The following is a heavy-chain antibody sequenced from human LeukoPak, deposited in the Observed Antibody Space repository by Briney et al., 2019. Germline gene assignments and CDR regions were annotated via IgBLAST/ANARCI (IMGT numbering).Heavy chain of an antibody. CDR1: GGSFSGYY. V-gene: IGHV4-34*01. CDR3: ARGRGSSGWYRGWFDP. J-gene: IGHJ5*02. CDR2: INHSGSW. Sequence: SETVSLTCPVYGGSFSGYYWSWLRQPPGKGLEWMGEINHSGSWNYNPSLERRVTISVDTSKNQYYLTLSSETAADRAVYYCARGRGSSGWYRGWFDPWGRGTLVTVSS. D-gene: IGHD6-19*01.